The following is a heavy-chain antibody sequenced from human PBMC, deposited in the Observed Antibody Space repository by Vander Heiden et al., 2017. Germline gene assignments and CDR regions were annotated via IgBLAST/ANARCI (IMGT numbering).Heavy chain of an antibody. V-gene: IGHV4-39*01. CDR3: ARHNYDFWSGYSDAFDI. J-gene: IGHJ3*02. CDR2: IDYSGST. Sequence: QLQLQESGPGLVKPSETLSLTCTVSGGSISSSSYHWGWIRQPPGKGLEWIGSIDYSGSTYYNPSLKSRVTISVDTSKNQFSLKLSSVTAADTAVYYCARHNYDFWSGYSDAFDIWGQGTMVTVSS. D-gene: IGHD3-3*01. CDR1: GGSISSSSYH.